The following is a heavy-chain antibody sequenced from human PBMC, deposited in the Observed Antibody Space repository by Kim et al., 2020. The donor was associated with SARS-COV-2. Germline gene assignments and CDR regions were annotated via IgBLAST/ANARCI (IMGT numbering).Heavy chain of an antibody. V-gene: IGHV3-66*01. CDR1: GFTVSSNY. CDR2: IYSGGST. J-gene: IGHJ6*02. Sequence: GGSLRLSCAASGFTVSSNYMSWVRQAPGKGLEWVSVIYSGGSTYYADSVKGRFTISRDNSKNTLYLQMNSLRAEDTAVYYCARGPFYYYYGMDVWGQGTTVTVSS. CDR3: ARGPFYYYYGMDV.